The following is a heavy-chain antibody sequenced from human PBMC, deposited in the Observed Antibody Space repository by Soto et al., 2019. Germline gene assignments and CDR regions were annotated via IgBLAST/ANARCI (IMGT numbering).Heavy chain of an antibody. J-gene: IGHJ4*02. V-gene: IGHV3-23*01. CDR3: AKGGDYDILTGYYRGRYFDY. CDR2: ISGSGVST. Sequence: EVQLLESGGGLVQPGGSLRLSCAASGFTFSSYAMSWVRQAPGKGLEWVSAISGSGVSTYYADSVKGRFTISRDNSKITLYLQMNSLRAEDTAVYYCAKGGDYDILTGYYRGRYFDYWGQGTLVTVSS. CDR1: GFTFSSYA. D-gene: IGHD3-9*01.